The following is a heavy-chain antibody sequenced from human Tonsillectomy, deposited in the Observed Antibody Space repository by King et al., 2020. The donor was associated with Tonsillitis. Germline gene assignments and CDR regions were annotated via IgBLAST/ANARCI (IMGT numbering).Heavy chain of an antibody. Sequence: VQLVESGGGLVQPGGSLRLSCAASGFTFSSYAMSWVRXAPGKGLEWXSXXYSGGXSTYYADSVKGRFTISRDNSKNTLYLQMNXLRAEDTAVYYCAKVGDYYDSSGYLSAFDIWGQGTMVTVSS. V-gene: IGHV3-23*03. CDR1: GFTFSSYA. D-gene: IGHD3-22*01. CDR3: AKVGDYYDSSGYLSAFDI. J-gene: IGHJ3*02. CDR2: XYSGGXST.